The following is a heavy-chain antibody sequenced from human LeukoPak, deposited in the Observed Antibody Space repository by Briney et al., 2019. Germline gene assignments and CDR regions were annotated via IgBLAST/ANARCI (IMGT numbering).Heavy chain of an antibody. Sequence: SETLSLTCSVSGDSISRYFWAWIRQPPGKGLEWIGYVCYNGTTNYNPSLRNRVAISIDTSKNQFSLKLNSATAADTAVYYCATSGGFNSPRHYWGQGTQVTVSS. D-gene: IGHD3-16*01. CDR2: VCYNGTT. CDR1: GDSISRYF. CDR3: ATSGGFNSPRHY. V-gene: IGHV4-59*01. J-gene: IGHJ4*02.